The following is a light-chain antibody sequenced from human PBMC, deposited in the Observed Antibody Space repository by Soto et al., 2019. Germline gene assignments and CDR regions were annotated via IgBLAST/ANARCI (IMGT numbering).Light chain of an antibody. CDR1: QGIRYN. CDR3: LQDYNFPYT. CDR2: AAA. V-gene: IGKV1-6*01. Sequence: AIQMTQSPSSLSASVGDRVTITCRASQGIRYNLGWYQQKPGKAPKLLIYAAASLQSGVPSRFSGSGSGTDFTLTISSVQPEDFATYYCLQDYNFPYTFGQGTKLEIK. J-gene: IGKJ2*01.